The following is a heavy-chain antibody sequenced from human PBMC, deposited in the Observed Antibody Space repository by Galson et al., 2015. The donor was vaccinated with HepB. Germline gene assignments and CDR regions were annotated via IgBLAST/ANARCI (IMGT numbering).Heavy chain of an antibody. V-gene: IGHV3-53*01. Sequence: SLRLSCAASGFNVSSNYMSWVRQAPGKGLEWVSLVYSGGSTYYADSVKGRFTISRDNSKNTLYLQMNSLRAEDTAVYYCARGIVAPISDAFDICGQGTMVTVSS. D-gene: IGHD3-22*01. CDR1: GFNVSSNY. CDR2: VYSGGST. CDR3: ARGIVAPISDAFDI. J-gene: IGHJ3*02.